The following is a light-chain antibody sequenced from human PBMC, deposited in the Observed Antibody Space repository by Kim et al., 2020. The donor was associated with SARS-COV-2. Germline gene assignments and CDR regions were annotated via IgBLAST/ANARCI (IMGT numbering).Light chain of an antibody. Sequence: PRDTAPLSCGPSQGLRGSYLAWYHQNPGPAPRLLIYGASCQATGIPDRLSGSGSGTNFTLTISRLEPGDFALYFCQQYGSSFRQETKLE. CDR3: QQYGSS. CDR1: QGLRGSY. CDR2: GAS. V-gene: IGKV3-20*01. J-gene: IGKJ2*01.